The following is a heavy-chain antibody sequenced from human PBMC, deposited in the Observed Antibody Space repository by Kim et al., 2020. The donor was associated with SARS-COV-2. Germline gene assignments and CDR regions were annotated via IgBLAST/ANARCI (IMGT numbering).Heavy chain of an antibody. Sequence: GGSLRLSCAASGFTFSSYAMSWVRQAPGKGLEWVSAISGSGGSTYYADSVKGRFTISRDNSKNTLYLQMNSLRAEDTAVYYCAKAQYYYDSSGYYYLNYYYYGMDVWGQGTTVTVSS. D-gene: IGHD3-22*01. CDR3: AKAQYYYDSSGYYYLNYYYYGMDV. CDR1: GFTFSSYA. J-gene: IGHJ6*02. CDR2: ISGSGGST. V-gene: IGHV3-23*01.